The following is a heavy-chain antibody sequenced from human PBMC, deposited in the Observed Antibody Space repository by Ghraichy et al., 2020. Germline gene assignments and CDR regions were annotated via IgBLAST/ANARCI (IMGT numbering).Heavy chain of an antibody. CDR2: IDSGGST. J-gene: IGHJ6*03. CDR1: GFIVNSNY. D-gene: IGHD3-10*01. Sequence: GGSLRLSCAASGFIVNSNYMSWVRQAPGKGLEWVSGIDSGGSTYYADSVKGRFTISRDNSKNTLHLQMNSLRAEDTAVYYCARSAALWFRANYYYYMDVWGNGTTVTVSS. CDR3: ARSAALWFRANYYYYMDV. V-gene: IGHV3-53*01.